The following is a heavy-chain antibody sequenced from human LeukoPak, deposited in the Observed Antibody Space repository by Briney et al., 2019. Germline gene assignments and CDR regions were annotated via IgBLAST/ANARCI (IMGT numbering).Heavy chain of an antibody. CDR2: IIPIFGTA. V-gene: IGHV1-69*13. D-gene: IGHD6-13*01. CDR3: ARDIEGIAAAVQVY. Sequence: ASVKVSCKASGGTFSSYAISWVRQAPGQGLEWMGGIIPIFGTANYAQKFQGRVTITADESTSTAYMELSSLRSDDTAVYYCARDIEGIAAAVQVYWGQGTLVTVSS. CDR1: GGTFSSYA. J-gene: IGHJ4*02.